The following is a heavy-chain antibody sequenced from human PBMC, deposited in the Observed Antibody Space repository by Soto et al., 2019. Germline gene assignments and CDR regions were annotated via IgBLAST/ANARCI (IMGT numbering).Heavy chain of an antibody. CDR3: AIGADYDIDDAFDI. J-gene: IGHJ3*02. CDR2: IWYDGSNK. CDR1: GFTFSSYG. Sequence: GGSLRLSCAASGFTFSSYGMHWVRQAPGKGLEWVAVIWYDGSNKYYADSVKGRFTISRDNSKNTLYLQMNSLRAEDTAVYYCAIGADYDIDDAFDIWGQGTMVTVSS. V-gene: IGHV3-33*01. D-gene: IGHD3-9*01.